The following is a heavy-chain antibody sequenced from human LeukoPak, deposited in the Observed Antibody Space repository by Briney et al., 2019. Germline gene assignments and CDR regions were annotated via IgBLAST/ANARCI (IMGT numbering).Heavy chain of an antibody. Sequence: SQTLSLTCAISGDSVSSESGAWNWIRQSPWRGLEWLGRTYYRSKWYNDYALSVKSRITINPDTSKNQFSLQLNSVTPEDTAVYYCAQGLSGKGFIYWGQGTLVSVCS. J-gene: IGHJ4*02. D-gene: IGHD3-10*01. CDR3: AQGLSGKGFIY. V-gene: IGHV6-1*01. CDR2: TYYRSKWYN. CDR1: GDSVSSESGA.